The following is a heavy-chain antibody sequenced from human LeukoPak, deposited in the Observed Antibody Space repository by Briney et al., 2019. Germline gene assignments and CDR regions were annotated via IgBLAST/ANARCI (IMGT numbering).Heavy chain of an antibody. CDR1: GCTFSNAW. Sequence: GGSLRLSCAASGCTFSNAWMSWVRQAPGKGLEWVGRIKSKTDGGTTDYAAPVKGRFTISRDDSKNTLYLQMNSLKTEDTAVYYCTTDGYCSGGSCPDYWGQGTLVTDSS. J-gene: IGHJ4*02. D-gene: IGHD2-15*01. CDR3: TTDGYCSGGSCPDY. V-gene: IGHV3-15*01. CDR2: IKSKTDGGTT.